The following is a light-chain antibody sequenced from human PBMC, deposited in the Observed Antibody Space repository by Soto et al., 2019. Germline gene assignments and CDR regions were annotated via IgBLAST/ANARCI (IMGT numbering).Light chain of an antibody. CDR2: GTS. Sequence: EIVMTQSPDTLSVSPGERATLSCRASQSISSDYFAWYQHKPGQAPRLLLYGTSSRATGISDRFSGSGSGTDFTLTISRLEPDDFAVYYCHQYDRSPKTFGQGTKVDNK. CDR3: HQYDRSPKT. J-gene: IGKJ1*01. V-gene: IGKV3-20*01. CDR1: QSISSDY.